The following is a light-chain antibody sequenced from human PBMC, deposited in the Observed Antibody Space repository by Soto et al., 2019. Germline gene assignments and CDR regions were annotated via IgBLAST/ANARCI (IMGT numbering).Light chain of an antibody. J-gene: IGLJ1*01. Sequence: QSALTQPPSASGSPGQSVAISCTGTSSDVGGYNYVSWYQQHPGKAPKLMIYEVNKRPSGVPDRFSGSKSGNTASLTISGLRAEDEADYYCCSYVGRNTYVFGTGTKVTVL. CDR2: EVN. CDR3: CSYVGRNTYV. V-gene: IGLV2-8*01. CDR1: SSDVGGYNY.